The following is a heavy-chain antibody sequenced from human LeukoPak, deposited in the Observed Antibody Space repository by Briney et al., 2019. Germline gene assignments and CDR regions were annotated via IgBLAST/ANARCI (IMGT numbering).Heavy chain of an antibody. Sequence: GGSLRLSCAASGLTFSRYWMHWVRQAPGKGLVWVSRISPDGSRTTYADSVKGRFTISRDNAKNTVHLQMNSLRAEDTAVYYCARVALGSYNWFDPWGQGTLVTVSS. D-gene: IGHD3-10*01. V-gene: IGHV3-74*01. J-gene: IGHJ5*02. CDR2: ISPDGSRT. CDR1: GLTFSRYW. CDR3: ARVALGSYNWFDP.